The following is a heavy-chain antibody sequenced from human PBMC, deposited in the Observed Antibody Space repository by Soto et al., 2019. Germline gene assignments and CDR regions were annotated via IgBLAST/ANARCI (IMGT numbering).Heavy chain of an antibody. V-gene: IGHV4-59*01. D-gene: IGHD6-6*01. CDR3: AREYSSSSGSYFDY. J-gene: IGHJ4*02. Sequence: PSETLSLTCTVSGGSISSYYWSWIRQPPGKGPEWIGYIYYSGSTNYNPSLKSRVTISVDTSKNQFSLKLSSVTAADTAVYYCAREYSSSSGSYFDYWGQGTLVTVSS. CDR2: IYYSGST. CDR1: GGSISSYY.